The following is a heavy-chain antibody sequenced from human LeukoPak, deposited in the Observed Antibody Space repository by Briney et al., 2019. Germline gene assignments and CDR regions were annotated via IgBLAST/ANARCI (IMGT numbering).Heavy chain of an antibody. CDR3: ASRDGSFGY. Sequence: GXXLRLSCAASGFTFSSYWMTWVRQAPGKGMEWVANIRQDGSEKYYVDSVKGRFTISRDNAKNSLYLQMNSLRAEDTAVYYCASRDGSFGYWGQGTLVTVSS. D-gene: IGHD1-26*01. V-gene: IGHV3-7*01. CDR1: GFTFSSYW. J-gene: IGHJ4*02. CDR2: IRQDGSEK.